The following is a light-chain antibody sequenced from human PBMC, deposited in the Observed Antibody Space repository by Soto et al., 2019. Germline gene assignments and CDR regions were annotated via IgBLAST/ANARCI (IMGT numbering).Light chain of an antibody. CDR1: SSNIGSKT. J-gene: IGLJ1*01. CDR2: NSY. CDR3: SSWDASLNGYV. V-gene: IGLV1-44*01. Sequence: QSVLTQPPSASGNPGQRVTISCYGSSSNIGSKTVNWYQQLPGTVPKLLIYNSYQRPSGVPDRFSASKSGTSASLAISGLQSEDEADYYCSSWDASLNGYVFGTGTKVTVL.